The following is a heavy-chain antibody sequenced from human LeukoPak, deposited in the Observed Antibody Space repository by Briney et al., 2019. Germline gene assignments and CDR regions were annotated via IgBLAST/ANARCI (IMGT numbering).Heavy chain of an antibody. CDR2: IYPGDSET. D-gene: IGHD6-19*01. V-gene: IGHV5-51*01. CDR3: ARFSGSGWSIYYFDY. J-gene: IGHJ4*02. CDR1: GYSFSSDW. Sequence: GESLKISCKGSGYSFSSDWIGWVRQMPGKGLEWMGIIYPGDSETRYSPSFQGQATISADKSINTAYLQWSSLKASDTAMYYCARFSGSGWSIYYFDYWGQGALVTVSS.